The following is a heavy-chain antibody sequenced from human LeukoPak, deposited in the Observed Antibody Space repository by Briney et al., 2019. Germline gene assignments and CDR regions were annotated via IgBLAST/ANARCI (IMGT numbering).Heavy chain of an antibody. CDR2: ISYDGSNK. CDR3: ARDRATSFDY. CDR1: GFTFSVYY. V-gene: IGHV3-30-3*01. Sequence: GGSLRLSCEASGFTFSVYYLSWIRQAPGKGLEWVAVISYDGSNKYYADSVKGRFTISRDNSKNTLYLQMNSLRAEDTAVYYCARDRATSFDYWGQGTLVTVSS. D-gene: IGHD1-26*01. J-gene: IGHJ4*02.